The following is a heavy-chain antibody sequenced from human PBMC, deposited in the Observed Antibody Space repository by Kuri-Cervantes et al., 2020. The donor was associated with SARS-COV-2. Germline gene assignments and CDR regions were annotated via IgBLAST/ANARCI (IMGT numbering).Heavy chain of an antibody. CDR3: AKEGILEWLSFDY. Sequence: ETLSLTCAASGFTFSSYSMNWVRQALGKGLEWVSYISSSSSTIYYADSVKGRFTISRDNAKNSLYLQMNSLRAEDTAVYYCAKEGILEWLSFDYWGQGTLVTVSS. D-gene: IGHD3-3*01. CDR2: ISSSSSTI. CDR1: GFTFSSYS. V-gene: IGHV3-48*01. J-gene: IGHJ4*02.